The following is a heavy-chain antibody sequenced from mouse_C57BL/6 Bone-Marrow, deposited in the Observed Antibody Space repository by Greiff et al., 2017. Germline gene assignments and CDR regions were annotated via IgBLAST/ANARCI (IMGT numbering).Heavy chain of an antibody. J-gene: IGHJ3*01. V-gene: IGHV5-2*01. D-gene: IGHD2-2*01. CDR2: INSDGGST. CDR3: ATTMVTTGFAY. CDR1: EYEFPSHD. Sequence: EVQRVESGGGLVQPGESLKLSCESNEYEFPSHDMSWVRKTPEKRLELVAAINSDGGSTDYPDTMERRFIISRDTTKKTLYLQMSSLRSEDTALYYCATTMVTTGFAYWGQGTLVTVSA.